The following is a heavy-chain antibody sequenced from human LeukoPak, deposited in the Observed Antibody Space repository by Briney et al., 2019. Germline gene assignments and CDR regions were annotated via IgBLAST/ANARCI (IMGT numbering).Heavy chain of an antibody. J-gene: IGHJ5*02. CDR1: GYTFTSYY. D-gene: IGHD6-13*01. Sequence: ASVKVSCKASGYTFTSYYMHWVRQAPGRGLEWMGIINPSGGSTSYAQKFQGRVTMTSDTSTSTVYMELSSLRSEDTAVYYCARDLVPTYSSSPTGWFDPWGQGTLVTVSS. CDR3: ARDLVPTYSSSPTGWFDP. V-gene: IGHV1-46*01. CDR2: INPSGGST.